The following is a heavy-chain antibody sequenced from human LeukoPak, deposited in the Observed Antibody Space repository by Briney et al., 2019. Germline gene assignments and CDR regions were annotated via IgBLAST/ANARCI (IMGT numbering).Heavy chain of an antibody. J-gene: IGHJ3*02. CDR2: IWYDGSNK. CDR1: GFTFSSYG. Sequence: GGSLRLSCAASGFTFSSYGMHWVRQAPGKGLEWVAVIWYDGSNKYYADSVKGRFTISRDNSKNTLYLQMNSLRAEDTAVYYCARGEGGYDILTGYYQGKHDAFDIWGQGTMVTVSS. CDR3: ARGEGGYDILTGYYQGKHDAFDI. V-gene: IGHV3-33*08. D-gene: IGHD3-9*01.